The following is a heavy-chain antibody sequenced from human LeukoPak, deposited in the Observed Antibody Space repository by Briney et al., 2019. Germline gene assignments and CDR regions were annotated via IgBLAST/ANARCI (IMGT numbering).Heavy chain of an antibody. CDR1: GGSISSNNW. Sequence: SGTLSLTCAVSGGSISSNNWWSWVRQPPGKGLEWIGEIYHSGTTNYNSSLKSRVTISVDKPKNQFSLKLSSVTAADTAIYYCARASGYSNRHCDYWGQGTLVTVSS. J-gene: IGHJ4*02. CDR2: IYHSGTT. D-gene: IGHD6-13*01. CDR3: ARASGYSNRHCDY. V-gene: IGHV4-4*02.